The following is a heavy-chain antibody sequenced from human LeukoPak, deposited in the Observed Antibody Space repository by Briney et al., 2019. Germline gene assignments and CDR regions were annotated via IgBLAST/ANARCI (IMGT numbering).Heavy chain of an antibody. CDR2: INAGNGNT. CDR3: ATYYFGSGSYWNFDY. Sequence: ASVTVSCKASGYTFTSYAMHWVRQAPGQRLEWMGWINAGNGNTKYSQKFQGRVTITRDTSASTAYMELSSLRSEDTAVYYCATYYFGSGSYWNFDYWGQGTLVTVSS. CDR1: GYTFTSYA. D-gene: IGHD3-10*01. V-gene: IGHV1-3*01. J-gene: IGHJ4*02.